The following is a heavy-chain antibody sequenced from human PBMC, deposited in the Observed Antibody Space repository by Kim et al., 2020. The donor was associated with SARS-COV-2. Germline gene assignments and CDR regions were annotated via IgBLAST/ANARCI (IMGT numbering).Heavy chain of an antibody. V-gene: IGHV3-21*01. CDR3: ARDGVVGSRKDFDY. Sequence: DSVKGRFTSSRDNAENTLYLQMSSLRAEDTAVYYCARDGVVGSRKDFDYWGQGTLVTVSS. D-gene: IGHD1-26*01. J-gene: IGHJ4*02.